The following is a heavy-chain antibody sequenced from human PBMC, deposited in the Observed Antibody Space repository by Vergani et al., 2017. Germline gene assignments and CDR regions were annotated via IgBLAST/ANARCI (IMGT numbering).Heavy chain of an antibody. D-gene: IGHD3-22*01. V-gene: IGHV4-31*03. J-gene: IGHJ3*02. Sequence: QVQLQESGPGLVKPSQTLSLTCTVSGGSISSGGYYWSWIRQHPGKGLEWIGCIYYSGSTYYNPSLKSRVTISVDTSKKQFSLKLSSVTAADTAVYYCARAETYYYDSSGQSGAFDIWGQGTMVTVSS. CDR3: ARAETYYYDSSGQSGAFDI. CDR1: GGSISSGGYY. CDR2: IYYSGST.